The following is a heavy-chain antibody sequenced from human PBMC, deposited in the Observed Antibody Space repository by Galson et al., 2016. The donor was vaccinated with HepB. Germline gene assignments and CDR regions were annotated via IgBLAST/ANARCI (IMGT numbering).Heavy chain of an antibody. V-gene: IGHV5-51*01. J-gene: IGHJ6*02. CDR2: IFPADSDT. CDR3: ARLNFDIAVESVMGYGMDV. D-gene: IGHD2-21*01. CDR1: GYRFTAYW. Sequence: QSGAEVKKPGESLRISCKPSGYRFTAYWIGWVRQMPGKGLEWMGIIFPADSDTRYSPSFAGQATISADKSISTAYLQWSSLKASDTATYYCARLNFDIAVESVMGYGMDVWGQGTTVIVSS.